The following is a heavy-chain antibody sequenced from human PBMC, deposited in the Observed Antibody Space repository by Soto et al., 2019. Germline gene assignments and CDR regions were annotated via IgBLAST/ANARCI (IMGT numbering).Heavy chain of an antibody. CDR1: GGSISSYY. CDR2: IYYSGST. Sequence: SETLSLTCTVSGGSISSYYWSWIRQPPGKGLEWIGYIYYSGSTNYNPSLKSRVTISVDTSKNQFSLKLSSVTAADTAVYYCARTLVGRYVPYFDSWGQGTLVTVSS. J-gene: IGHJ4*02. V-gene: IGHV4-59*01. D-gene: IGHD3-16*01. CDR3: ARTLVGRYVPYFDS.